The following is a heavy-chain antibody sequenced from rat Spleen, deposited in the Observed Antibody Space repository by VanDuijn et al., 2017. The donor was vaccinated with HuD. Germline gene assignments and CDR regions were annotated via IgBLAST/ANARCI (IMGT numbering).Heavy chain of an antibody. CDR2: INAAGST. J-gene: IGHJ3*01. Sequence: EVQLQESGPGLVKPSQSLSLTCSVTGHSITSSYRWNWIRKFPGSKLEWMVYINAAGSTNYNPSHKSRISITRDTSKNQVSLQVNSVTSEDTATDYCARSYGVQYCLPFADWGQGTLVTVSS. CDR3: ARSYGVQYCLPFAD. V-gene: IGHV3-3*01. CDR1: GHSITSSYR. D-gene: IGHD1-3*01.